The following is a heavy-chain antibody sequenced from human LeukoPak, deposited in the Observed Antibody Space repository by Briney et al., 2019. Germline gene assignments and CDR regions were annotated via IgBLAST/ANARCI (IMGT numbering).Heavy chain of an antibody. V-gene: IGHV3-7*01. CDR2: IKQDGSEK. D-gene: IGHD2-21*02. Sequence: GGSLGLSCAASGFTFSSYWMSWVRQAPGKGLEWVANIKQDGSEKYYVDSVKGRFTISRDNAKNSLYLQMNSLRAEDTAVYYCASAMLAYCGGDCYPYYFDYWGQGTLVTVSS. CDR1: GFTFSSYW. CDR3: ASAMLAYCGGDCYPYYFDY. J-gene: IGHJ4*02.